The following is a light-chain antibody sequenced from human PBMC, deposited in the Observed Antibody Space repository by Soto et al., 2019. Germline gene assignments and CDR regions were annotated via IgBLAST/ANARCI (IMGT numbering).Light chain of an antibody. CDR2: AAS. CDR1: QGIGSY. Sequence: DIQLPQSPSFLSASLGDSVTITCRASQGIGSYLAWYQQKPGKAPRLLIYAASTLQSGVPSRFSGSGSDTEFTLTISSLQPEDFATYYCQQLNNYPLTFGGGTKVDI. V-gene: IGKV1-9*01. CDR3: QQLNNYPLT. J-gene: IGKJ4*01.